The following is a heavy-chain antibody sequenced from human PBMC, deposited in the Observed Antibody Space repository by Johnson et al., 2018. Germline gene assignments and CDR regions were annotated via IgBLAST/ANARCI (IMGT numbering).Heavy chain of an antibody. CDR3: ARDWNGDSSDYYYYDMDV. D-gene: IGHD4-17*01. Sequence: VQLVESGGGLVQPGGSLRLSCAASGFTVSSNYMSWVRQAPGKGLEWVSVIYSGGSTYYADSVKGRFTISRDNSKNTLYLQMNSLRAEDTAVYYCARDWNGDSSDYYYYDMDVWGQGTTVTVSS. J-gene: IGHJ6*02. V-gene: IGHV3-66*02. CDR2: IYSGGST. CDR1: GFTVSSNY.